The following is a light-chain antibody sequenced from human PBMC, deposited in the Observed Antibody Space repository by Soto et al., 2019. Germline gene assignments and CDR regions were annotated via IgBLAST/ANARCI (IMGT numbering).Light chain of an antibody. V-gene: IGKV1-33*01. J-gene: IGKJ3*01. CDR3: QQYDNLPVFT. CDR2: DAS. CDR1: QDISNY. Sequence: DIQMTQSPSSLSASVGDRVTITCQASQDISNYLNWYQQKPGKAPKLLIYDASNFETGVPSRFSRSGSGTDFTFTISSLQPEDIATYYCQQYDNLPVFTFGPGTKVDIK.